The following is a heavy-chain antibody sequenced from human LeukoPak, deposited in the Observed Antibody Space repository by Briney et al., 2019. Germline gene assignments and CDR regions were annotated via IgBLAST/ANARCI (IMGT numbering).Heavy chain of an antibody. CDR2: IYTSGGT. CDR3: ARTEESGYSYGYFGYYYYMDV. D-gene: IGHD5-18*01. V-gene: IGHV4-61*02. CDR1: GGSISSGSYY. J-gene: IGHJ6*03. Sequence: SETLSLTCTVSGGSISSGSYYWSWIRQPAGKGLEWIGRIYTSGGTNYNPSLKSRVTISVDTSKNQFSLKLSSVTAADTAVYYCARTEESGYSYGYFGYYYYMDVWGKGTTVTVSS.